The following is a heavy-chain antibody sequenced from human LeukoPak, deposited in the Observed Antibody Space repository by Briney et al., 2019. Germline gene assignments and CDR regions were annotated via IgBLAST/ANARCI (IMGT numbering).Heavy chain of an antibody. CDR1: GFSFSNYA. CDR3: AKYATVAAHLVVVPIAHFDG. D-gene: IGHD2-21*01. Sequence: GGSLRLSCAAAGFSFSNYAMSWVRQAPGKGLDWVSSISATGEAKYYADSVQGRFSISRDNAKNTLFLQMNSLSVEDTAVYYCAKYATVAAHLVVVPIAHFDGWGQGTLVTVSS. CDR2: ISATGEAK. V-gene: IGHV3-23*01. J-gene: IGHJ4*02.